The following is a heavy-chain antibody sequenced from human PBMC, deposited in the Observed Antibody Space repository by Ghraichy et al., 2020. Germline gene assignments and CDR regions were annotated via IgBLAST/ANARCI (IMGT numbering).Heavy chain of an antibody. CDR3: ARLRYDSSGYSYYFDS. CDR2: IYYSGST. D-gene: IGHD3-22*01. Sequence: SETLSLTCTVSGGSISSSSYYWGWIRQPPGKGLGWIANIYYSGSTYYNPSLKSRVTISVDTSKNQFSLKLSSVTAADTAVYYCARLRYDSSGYSYYFDSWGQGTLVTVSS. CDR1: GGSISSSSYY. V-gene: IGHV4-39*01. J-gene: IGHJ4*02.